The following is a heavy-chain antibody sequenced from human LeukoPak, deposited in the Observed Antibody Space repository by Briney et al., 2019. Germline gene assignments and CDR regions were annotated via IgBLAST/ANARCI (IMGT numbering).Heavy chain of an antibody. CDR3: ARDYQPNDFDY. V-gene: IGHV1-46*01. CDR1: GYIFTSYY. D-gene: IGHD2-2*01. CDR2: INPTGGST. J-gene: IGHJ4*02. Sequence: ASVKVSCKASGYIFTSYYMHWVRQAPGQGLEWMGIINPTGGSTSCAQRFQGRVTLTRDTSTSTVYMHLSSLRSEDTAVYYCARDYQPNDFDYWGQGTLVTVSS.